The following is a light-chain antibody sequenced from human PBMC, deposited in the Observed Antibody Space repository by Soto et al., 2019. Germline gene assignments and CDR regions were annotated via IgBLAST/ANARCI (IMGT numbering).Light chain of an antibody. V-gene: IGKV3-15*01. J-gene: IGKJ4*01. CDR1: QSVSSY. Sequence: IVMTQSPATLSVSPGARVTLSCRASQSVSSYLAWYQQKPGQAPRLLIYGASTGATGIPARFSGSGSGTEFILTISSLQSEDFAVYYCQQYSKWPLTFGGGTKVEIK. CDR3: QQYSKWPLT. CDR2: GAS.